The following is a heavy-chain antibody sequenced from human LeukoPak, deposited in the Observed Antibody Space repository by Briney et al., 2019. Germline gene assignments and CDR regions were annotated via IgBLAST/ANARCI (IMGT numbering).Heavy chain of an antibody. J-gene: IGHJ6*03. D-gene: IGHD2-2*01. CDR1: GGSFSGYY. CDR2: INHSGST. V-gene: IGHV4-34*01. CDR3: ARFSGCSSTSCTNPPRYYYYYMDV. Sequence: SETLSLTCAVYGGSFSGYYWSWIRQPPGKGLEWIGEINHSGSTDYNPSLKSRVTISVDTSKNQFSLKLSSVTAADTAVYYCARFSGCSSTSCTNPPRYYYYYMDVWGKGTTVTVSS.